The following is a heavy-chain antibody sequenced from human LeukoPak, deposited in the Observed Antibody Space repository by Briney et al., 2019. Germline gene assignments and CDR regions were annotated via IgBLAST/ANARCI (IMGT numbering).Heavy chain of an antibody. J-gene: IGHJ4*02. D-gene: IGHD1-26*01. V-gene: IGHV1-2*02. CDR1: GYTFTGYY. CDR3: ARGARGSGSTEFDY. Sequence: ASVKVSCKASGYTFTGYYMHWVRQAPGQGLEWMGWINPNSGGTNYAQKFQGRVTMTRDTSISTAYMELSRLRSDDTAVYYYARGARGSGSTEFDYWGQGTLVTVSS. CDR2: INPNSGGT.